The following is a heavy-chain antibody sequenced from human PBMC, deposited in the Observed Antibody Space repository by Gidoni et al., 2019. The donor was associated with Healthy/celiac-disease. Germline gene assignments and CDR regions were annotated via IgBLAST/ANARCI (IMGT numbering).Heavy chain of an antibody. D-gene: IGHD3-3*01. J-gene: IGHJ6*03. Sequence: QLQLQESGSGLVKPSQTLSLTCAVPGGSISSGGYSWSWIRQPPGKGLEWIGYIYHSGSTYYNPSLKSRVTISVDRSKNQFSLKLSSVTAADTAVYYCARGPAYYDFWSGSYYMDVWGKGTTVTVSS. CDR2: IYHSGST. CDR1: GGSISSGGYS. CDR3: ARGPAYYDFWSGSYYMDV. V-gene: IGHV4-30-2*01.